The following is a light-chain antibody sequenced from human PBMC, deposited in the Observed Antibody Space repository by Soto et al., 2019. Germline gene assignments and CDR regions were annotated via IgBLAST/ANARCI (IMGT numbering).Light chain of an antibody. CDR1: QTVRNNY. Sequence: EFVLTQSPGTLSLSPGERATLSCRASQTVRNNYLAWYQQKPGQAPRLLIYDASSRATGIPDRFSGSGSGTDFTLTISRLEPEDFAVYYCQHYGSSILFGQGTKVDIK. V-gene: IGKV3-20*01. J-gene: IGKJ1*01. CDR3: QHYGSSIL. CDR2: DAS.